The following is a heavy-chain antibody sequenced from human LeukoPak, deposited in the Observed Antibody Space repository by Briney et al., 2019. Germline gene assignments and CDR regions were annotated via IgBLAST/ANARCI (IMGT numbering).Heavy chain of an antibody. CDR2: IKSKTDGGTT. V-gene: IGHV3-15*01. CDR3: TTDNTVDSSGSHYGMDV. D-gene: IGHD3-22*01. Sequence: TGGSLRLSCAASGFTFSNAWMSWVRQAPGKGLEWVGRIKSKTDGGTTDYAAPVKGRFTISRDDSKNTLYLQMNSLKTEDTAVYYCTTDNTVDSSGSHYGMDVWGQGTTVTVSS. CDR1: GFTFSNAW. J-gene: IGHJ6*02.